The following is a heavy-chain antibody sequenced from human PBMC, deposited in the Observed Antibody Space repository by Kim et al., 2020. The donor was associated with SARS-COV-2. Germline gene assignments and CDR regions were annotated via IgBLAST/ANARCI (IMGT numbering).Heavy chain of an antibody. CDR2: IYYSGST. V-gene: IGHV4-30-4*01. J-gene: IGHJ6*02. CDR3: ARENLHRGRYYGMDV. Sequence: SETLSLTCTVSGGSISSGDYYWSWIRQPPGKGLEWIGYIYYSGSTYYNPSLKSRVTISVDTSKNQFSLKLSSVTAADTAVYYCARENLHRGRYYGMDVWGQGTTVTVSS. D-gene: IGHD4-4*01. CDR1: GGSISSGDYY.